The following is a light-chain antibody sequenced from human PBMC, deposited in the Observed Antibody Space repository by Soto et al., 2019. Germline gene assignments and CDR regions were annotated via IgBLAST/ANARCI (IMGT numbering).Light chain of an antibody. CDR3: QQYNTFSFT. CDR1: RTISDW. V-gene: IGKV1-5*03. Sequence: DIQMTQSPSTLSASIGDRVTITCRASRTISDWLAWYQQRPGKAPKLLIYRAFRLASGVPRRFSGSASGTEFTLTISGLQPDDFATYYCQQYNTFSFTFGQGTRLVIK. CDR2: RAF. J-gene: IGKJ2*01.